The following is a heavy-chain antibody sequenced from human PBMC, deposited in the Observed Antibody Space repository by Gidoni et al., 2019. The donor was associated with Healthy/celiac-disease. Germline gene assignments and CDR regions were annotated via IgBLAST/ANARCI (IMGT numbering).Heavy chain of an antibody. CDR1: GFTFDDYA. D-gene: IGHD2-21*01. CDR3: AKDMAPGLGVRLYGMDV. CDR2: ISWNSGSI. V-gene: IGHV3-9*01. Sequence: EVQLVESGGGLVQPGRSLRLSCAASGFTFDDYAMHWVRQAPGKGLEWVSGISWNSGSIGYADSVKGRFTISRDNAKNSLYLQMNSLRAEDTALYYCAKDMAPGLGVRLYGMDVWGQGTTVTVSS. J-gene: IGHJ6*02.